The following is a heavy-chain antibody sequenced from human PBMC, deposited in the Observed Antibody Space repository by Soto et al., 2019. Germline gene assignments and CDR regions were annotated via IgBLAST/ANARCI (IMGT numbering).Heavy chain of an antibody. CDR2: PIPMFGTT. J-gene: IGHJ6*02. D-gene: IGHD3-22*01. Sequence: QVQLVQSGAEVKKPESSVRVSCKASGGTFNNYAITWVRQAPGQGLEWLGGPIPMFGTTNYAEKFQGRVTITADESTNTAYMELSSLRSEDTAIYYCTRCGIRYHSIGYYLGIDGMDVWGQGTTVIVSS. CDR3: TRCGIRYHSIGYYLGIDGMDV. CDR1: GGTFNNYA. V-gene: IGHV1-69*12.